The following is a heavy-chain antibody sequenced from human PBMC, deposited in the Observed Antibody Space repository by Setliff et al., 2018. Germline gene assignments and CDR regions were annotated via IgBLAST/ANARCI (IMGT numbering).Heavy chain of an antibody. CDR1: NFSISSGYY. CDR3: ARVSQLVVLSLYYYYGMDV. CDR2: IYYGGGT. J-gene: IGHJ6*02. D-gene: IGHD6-6*01. Sequence: SETLSLTCDVSNFSISSGYYWGWVRQPPGKGLEWIATIYYGGGTYYNPSLKSRVTISLDMSKNQFSLRLSSVTAADTAVYYCARVSQLVVLSLYYYYGMDVWGQGTTVTSP. V-gene: IGHV4-38-2*01.